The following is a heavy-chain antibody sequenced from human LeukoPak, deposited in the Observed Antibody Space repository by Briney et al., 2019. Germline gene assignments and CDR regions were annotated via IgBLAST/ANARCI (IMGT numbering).Heavy chain of an antibody. V-gene: IGHV4-34*01. CDR2: INHGGST. CDR3: ARGRAAAGNDY. D-gene: IGHD6-13*01. J-gene: IGHJ4*02. CDR1: GGSFSGYY. Sequence: SETLSLTCAVYGGSFSGYYWSWIRQPPGKGLEWIGEINHGGSTNYNPSLKSRVTISVDTSKNQFSLKLSSVTAADTAVYYCARGRAAAGNDYWGQGTLVTVSS.